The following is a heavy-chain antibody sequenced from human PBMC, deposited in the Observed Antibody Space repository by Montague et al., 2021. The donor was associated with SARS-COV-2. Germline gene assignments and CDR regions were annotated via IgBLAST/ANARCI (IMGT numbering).Heavy chain of an antibody. CDR1: GFTFSSYA. CDR3: AKASWIQLWFRTPYFDY. D-gene: IGHD5-18*01. Sequence: SLRLSCAASGFTFSSYAMSWVRQAPGKGLEWVSAISGSGGSTYYADSVKGWFTISRDNSENTLYLQMNSLRAEDTAVYYCAKASWIQLWFRTPYFDYWGQGTLVTVSS. J-gene: IGHJ4*02. CDR2: ISGSGGST. V-gene: IGHV3-23*01.